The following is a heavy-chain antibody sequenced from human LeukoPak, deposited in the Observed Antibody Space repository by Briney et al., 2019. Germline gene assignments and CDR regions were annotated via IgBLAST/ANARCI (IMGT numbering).Heavy chain of an antibody. V-gene: IGHV4-34*01. J-gene: IGHJ4*02. Sequence: SETLSLTCTVSGGSISSYYWSWIRQPPGKGLEWIGEINHSGSTNYNPSLKSRVTISVDTSKNQFSLKLSSVTAADTAVYHCASFTRYSSSWHRRTYYFDYWGQGTLVTVSS. CDR2: INHSGST. CDR3: ASFTRYSSSWHRRTYYFDY. CDR1: GGSISSYY. D-gene: IGHD6-13*01.